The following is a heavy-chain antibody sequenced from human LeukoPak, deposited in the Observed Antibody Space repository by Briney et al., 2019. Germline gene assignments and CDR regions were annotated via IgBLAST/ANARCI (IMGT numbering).Heavy chain of an antibody. D-gene: IGHD5-24*01. V-gene: IGHV1-69*04. J-gene: IGHJ4*02. Sequence: GASVKVSCKASGYTFTSYGINWVRQAPGQGLEWMGRIIPILGIANYAQKFQGRVTITADKSTSTAYMELSSLRSEDTAVYYCASLPSRDGYNGNYWGQGILVTVSS. CDR1: GYTFTSYG. CDR3: ASLPSRDGYNGNY. CDR2: IIPILGIA.